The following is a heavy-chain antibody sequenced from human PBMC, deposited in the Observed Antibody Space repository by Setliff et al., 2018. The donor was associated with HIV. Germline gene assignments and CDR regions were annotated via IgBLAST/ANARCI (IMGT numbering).Heavy chain of an antibody. CDR1: GFNVEKSG. Sequence: GGSLRLSCEASGFNVEKSGRHWIRQAPGKGQEWVAVMYYDGVTTYYADSVKGRFTISRDGSKNMIFLQMNSLRVDDTAVYYCARQILRGVWLTDYWGQGTLVTVSS. CDR2: MYYDGVTT. CDR3: ARQILRGVWLTDY. J-gene: IGHJ4*02. D-gene: IGHD3-22*01. V-gene: IGHV3-30*12.